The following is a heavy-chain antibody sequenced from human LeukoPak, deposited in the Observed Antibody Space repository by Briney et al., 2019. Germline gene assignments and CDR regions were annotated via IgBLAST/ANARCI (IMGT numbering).Heavy chain of an antibody. CDR1: GYTFTSYG. Sequence: ASVKVSCKASGYTFTSYGISWVRQAPGQGLEWMGWISAYNGNTNYAQKFQGRVTMTRDTSTSTVYMELSSLRSEDTAVYYCASHFDYWGQGTLVTVSS. V-gene: IGHV1-18*01. CDR2: ISAYNGNT. J-gene: IGHJ4*02. CDR3: ASHFDY.